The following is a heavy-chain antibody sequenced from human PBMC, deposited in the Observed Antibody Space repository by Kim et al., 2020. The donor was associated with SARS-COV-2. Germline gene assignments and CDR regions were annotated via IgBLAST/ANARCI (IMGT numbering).Heavy chain of an antibody. Sequence: GGSLRLSCAASGFTVSADHMSWVRLAPGKGLEWVSLLFSDSTTFYADSVKGRFTISRDDSRNTLYLEMNSLRPEDTAAYYCARHDWFDPWGHGTQVTVSS. CDR2: LFSDSTT. V-gene: IGHV3-53*01. CDR3: ARHDWFDP. CDR1: GFTVSADH. J-gene: IGHJ5*02.